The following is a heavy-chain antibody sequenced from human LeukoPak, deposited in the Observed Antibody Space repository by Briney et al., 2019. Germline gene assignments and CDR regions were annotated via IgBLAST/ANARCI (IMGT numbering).Heavy chain of an antibody. CDR3: AKDLFPTSPRHDYGDYGFDY. CDR2: ISGSGGST. Sequence: PGGSLRLSCAASGFTFSSYTMSWVRQAPGKGLEWVSAISGSGGSTYYADSVKGRFTTSRDNSKNTLYLQMNSLRAEDTAVYYCAKDLFPTSPRHDYGDYGFDYWGQGTLVTVSS. V-gene: IGHV3-23*01. J-gene: IGHJ4*02. D-gene: IGHD4-17*01. CDR1: GFTFSSYT.